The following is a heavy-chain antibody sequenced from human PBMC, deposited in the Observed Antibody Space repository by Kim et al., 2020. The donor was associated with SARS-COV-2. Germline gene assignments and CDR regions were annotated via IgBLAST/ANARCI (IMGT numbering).Heavy chain of an antibody. V-gene: IGHV3-7*01. D-gene: IGHD3-10*01. Sequence: GSERYYVDSVKGRFTISRDNAKKSLFLQMTSLRADDTAVYYCATGRGYSWGQGTLVTVSS. CDR2: GSER. CDR3: ATGRGYS. J-gene: IGHJ4*02.